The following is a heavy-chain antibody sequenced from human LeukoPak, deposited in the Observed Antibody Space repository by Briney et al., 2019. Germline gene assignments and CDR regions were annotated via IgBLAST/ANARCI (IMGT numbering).Heavy chain of an antibody. D-gene: IGHD3-22*01. J-gene: IGHJ1*01. Sequence: ASVKVSCKASGYTFTSYGISWVRQAPGQGLEWMGWISAYNGNTNYAQKLQGRVTMTTDTSTSTAYMELRSLRSDDTAVYYCARVHAYYYDSSGYYHPGYFQHWGQGTLVTVSS. CDR1: GYTFTSYG. V-gene: IGHV1-18*01. CDR2: ISAYNGNT. CDR3: ARVHAYYYDSSGYYHPGYFQH.